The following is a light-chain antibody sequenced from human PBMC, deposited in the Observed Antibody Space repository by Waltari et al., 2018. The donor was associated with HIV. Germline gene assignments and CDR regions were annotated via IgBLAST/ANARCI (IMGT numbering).Light chain of an antibody. V-gene: IGKV1-39*01. CDR3: QQSYSPTFT. J-gene: IGKJ3*01. Sequence: DIQMNQSPSSLSASVGDRVSITCRASQRISRYLNWYRQKPGAAPELLIYAASSLQRGVPSRFSGSGSGTDFTLTISALQPEDFATYYCQQSYSPTFTFGPGTKVDFK. CDR1: QRISRY. CDR2: AAS.